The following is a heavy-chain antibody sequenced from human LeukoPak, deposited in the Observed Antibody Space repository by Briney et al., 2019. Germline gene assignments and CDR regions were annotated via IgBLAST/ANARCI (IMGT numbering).Heavy chain of an antibody. CDR2: IIPIFGTA. V-gene: IGHV1-69*01. CDR1: GGTFSSYA. CDR3: ASLWGSKQVATEG. Sequence: ASVKVSCKASGGTFSSYAISWMRQAPGQGLEWMGGIIPIFGTANYAQKFQGRVTITADESTSTAYMELSSLRSEDTAVYYCASLWGSKQVATEGWGQGTLVTVSS. J-gene: IGHJ4*02. D-gene: IGHD5-12*01.